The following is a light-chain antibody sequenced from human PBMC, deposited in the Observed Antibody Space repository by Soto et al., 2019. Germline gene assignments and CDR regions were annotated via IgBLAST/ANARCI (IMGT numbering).Light chain of an antibody. CDR2: GAS. Sequence: EIVLTQSPGTPSLSPGERATLSCRASQSVSSTYLAWYQQKPGQAPRLLIYGASSRATGIPDRFSGSGSGTDFTLTISRLEPEDFAVYYCQQYGTSLQTFGQGTKVEIK. CDR1: QSVSSTY. J-gene: IGKJ1*01. V-gene: IGKV3-20*01. CDR3: QQYGTSLQT.